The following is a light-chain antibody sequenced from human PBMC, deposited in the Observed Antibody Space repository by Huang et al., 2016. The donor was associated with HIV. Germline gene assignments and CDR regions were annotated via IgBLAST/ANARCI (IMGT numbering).Light chain of an antibody. CDR2: AAS. CDR1: HSISSY. J-gene: IGKJ1*01. Sequence: DIQMTQSPSSLSASVGDRVTITCRASHSISSYLNWYQQKPGKAHKFLIFAASSLQRGVPSRFSGSGSGTDFTLTISSLHLEDVATYYCQQSYSAPWTFGQGTKVEIK. V-gene: IGKV1-39*01. CDR3: QQSYSAPWT.